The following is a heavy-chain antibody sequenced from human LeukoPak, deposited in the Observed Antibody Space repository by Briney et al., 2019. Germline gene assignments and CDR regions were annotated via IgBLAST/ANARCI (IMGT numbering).Heavy chain of an antibody. Sequence: GGSLRLSCAASGFAYSSYSMSWVRQAPGKGLEWVSFISRDGGTIDYADSVKGRFTISRDNAKNSLYLQMSRLRGEDTAVYYCARKAITVTTFDYWGQGTLVTVSS. CDR1: GFAYSSYS. D-gene: IGHD4-17*01. J-gene: IGHJ4*02. V-gene: IGHV3-48*04. CDR3: ARKAITVTTFDY. CDR2: ISRDGGTI.